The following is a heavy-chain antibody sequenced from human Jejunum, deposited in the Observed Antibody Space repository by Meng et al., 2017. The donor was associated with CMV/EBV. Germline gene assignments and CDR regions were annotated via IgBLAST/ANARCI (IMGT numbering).Heavy chain of an antibody. CDR2: IYYTGST. Sequence: SGCSLSGSYRSWLRQSPGKVLEWIGYIYYTGSTDYNPSLKSRVTISVDTSKNQFSLKLSSVTAADTAVYYCARDVLLGTHNWSDPWGRGTLVTVSS. D-gene: IGHD1-14*01. J-gene: IGHJ5*02. CDR3: ARDVLLGTHNWSDP. CDR1: GCSLSGSY. V-gene: IGHV4-59*01.